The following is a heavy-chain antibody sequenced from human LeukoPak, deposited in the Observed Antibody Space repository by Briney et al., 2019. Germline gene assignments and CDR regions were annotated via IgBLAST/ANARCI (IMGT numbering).Heavy chain of an antibody. CDR1: GGSFSGYY. CDR2: INHSGST. V-gene: IGHV4-34*01. CDR3: ARVQCSSTSCTLGY. D-gene: IGHD2-2*01. Sequence: PSETLSLTCAVYGGSFSGYYWSWIRQPPGKGLEWIGEINHSGSTNYNPSLKSRVTISVDTSKNQFSLKLSSVTAADTAVYYCARVQCSSTSCTLGYWGQGTLVTVSS. J-gene: IGHJ4*02.